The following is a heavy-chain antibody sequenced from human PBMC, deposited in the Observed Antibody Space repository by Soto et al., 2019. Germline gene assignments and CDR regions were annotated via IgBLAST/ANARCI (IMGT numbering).Heavy chain of an antibody. CDR3: ARHDPYYDFWSGYYMGIHDY. CDR2: IYYSGST. Sequence: PSETLSLTCTVSGGSISSYYWSWIRQPPGKGLEWIGYIYYSGSTYYNPSLKSRVTISVDTSKNQFSLKLSSVTAADTAVYYCARHDPYYDFWSGYYMGIHDYWGQGTLVTVSS. D-gene: IGHD3-3*01. J-gene: IGHJ4*02. CDR1: GGSISSYY. V-gene: IGHV4-59*04.